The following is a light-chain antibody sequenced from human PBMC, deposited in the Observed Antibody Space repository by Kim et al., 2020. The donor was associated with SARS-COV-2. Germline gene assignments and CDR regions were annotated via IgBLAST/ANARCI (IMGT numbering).Light chain of an antibody. CDR1: QSISSW. CDR3: QQYNSFPLT. CDR2: DAS. V-gene: IGKV1-12*01. Sequence: IQMTQSPSTVSASVGDRVTITCRASQSISSWLAWYQQKPGTAPKLLIYDASSLQSGVPSRFSGSGSGTDFTLTISSLQPDDFATYYCQQYNSFPLTFGRGTKVDIK. J-gene: IGKJ3*01.